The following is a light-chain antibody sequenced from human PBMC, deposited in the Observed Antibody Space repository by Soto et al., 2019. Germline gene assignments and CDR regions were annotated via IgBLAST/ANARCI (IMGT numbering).Light chain of an antibody. J-gene: IGLJ2*01. Sequence: QSVLTLPASVSGSPGQSITISCTGTSSDVGGYNYVSWYQQHPGKAPKLMIYDVSNRPSGVSNRFSGSKSGNTASLTISGLQPEDEADYYCSSYTSSRTLVVFGGGTKLTVL. CDR1: SSDVGGYNY. CDR2: DVS. V-gene: IGLV2-14*01. CDR3: SSYTSSRTLVV.